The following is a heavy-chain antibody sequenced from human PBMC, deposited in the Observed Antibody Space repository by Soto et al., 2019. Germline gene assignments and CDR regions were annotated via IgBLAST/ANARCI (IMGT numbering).Heavy chain of an antibody. D-gene: IGHD2-2*01. Sequence: SVKVSCKASGGSFSSLVISWLREAPGQGREWMGGINPMLGVANFAQKFQDRVTITADESTPTAYMELSSLRSEDTAVYYCARGPAQFDPWGQGTPVTVSS. CDR3: ARGPAQFDP. CDR2: INPMLGVA. CDR1: GGSFSSLV. V-gene: IGHV1-69*10. J-gene: IGHJ5*02.